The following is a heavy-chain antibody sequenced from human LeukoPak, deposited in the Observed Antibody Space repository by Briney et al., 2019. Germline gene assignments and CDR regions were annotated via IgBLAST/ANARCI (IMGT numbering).Heavy chain of an antibody. CDR2: ISSSSSYI. V-gene: IGHV3-21*06. Sequence: GGSLRLSCAASGFTFSSYTMNWVRQAPGKGLEWVSSISSSSSYIYYADSVKGRFTISRDNAKNSLYLQMNSLRAEGTAVYYCARDTYDILTGYYKWAFDIWGQGTMVTVSS. D-gene: IGHD3-9*01. CDR1: GFTFSSYT. CDR3: ARDTYDILTGYYKWAFDI. J-gene: IGHJ3*02.